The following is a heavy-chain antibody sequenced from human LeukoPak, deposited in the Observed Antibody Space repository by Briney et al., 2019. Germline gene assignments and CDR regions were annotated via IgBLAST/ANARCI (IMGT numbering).Heavy chain of an antibody. CDR3: AKDTRRGGGSYFGTCDY. D-gene: IGHD1-26*01. CDR2: ISGSGGST. J-gene: IGHJ4*02. V-gene: IGHV3-23*01. CDR1: GFTFSSYA. Sequence: GGSLRLSCAASGFTFSSYAMSWVRQAPGKGLEWVSAISGSGGSTYYADSVKGRFTISRDNSKNTLYLQMNSLRAEDTAVYYCAKDTRRGGGSYFGTCDYWGQGTLVTVSS.